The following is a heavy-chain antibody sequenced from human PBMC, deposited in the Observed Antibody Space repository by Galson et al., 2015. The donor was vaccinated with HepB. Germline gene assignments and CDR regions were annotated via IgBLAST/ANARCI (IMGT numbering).Heavy chain of an antibody. D-gene: IGHD6-19*01. CDR2: IIPILGLI. J-gene: IGHJ4*02. Sequence: SVKVSCKASGGSFNTYTISWVRQAPGQGLEWMGRIIPILGLIKYAQNFQGRVTISADKSTSTAFMELFSLTSEDAAVYYCARLGSVAGTEYWGQGTLVTVSS. V-gene: IGHV1-69*02. CDR3: ARLGSVAGTEY. CDR1: GGSFNTYT.